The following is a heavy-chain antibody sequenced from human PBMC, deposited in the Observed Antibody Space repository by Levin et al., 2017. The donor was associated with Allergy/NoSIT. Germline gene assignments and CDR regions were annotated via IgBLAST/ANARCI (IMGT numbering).Heavy chain of an antibody. V-gene: IGHV3-33*01. CDR2: LWYDGSNK. Sequence: QPGGSLRLSCAASGFTFSSYGMQWVRLAPGKGLEWVAVLWYDGSNKHYADSVKGRFTISRDNSKNTLYLQMNSLRPDDTAVYYCARVEGHSAQPGYFYYYMDVWGKGTTVTVSS. D-gene: IGHD1-1*01. J-gene: IGHJ6*03. CDR3: ARVEGHSAQPGYFYYYMDV. CDR1: GFTFSSYG.